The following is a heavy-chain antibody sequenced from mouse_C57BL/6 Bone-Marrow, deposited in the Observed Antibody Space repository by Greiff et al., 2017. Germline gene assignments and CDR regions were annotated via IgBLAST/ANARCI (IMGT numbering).Heavy chain of an antibody. D-gene: IGHD2-3*01. V-gene: IGHV1-19*01. J-gene: IGHJ3*01. CDR2: INPYNGGT. Sequence: VQLQQSGPVLVKPGASVKMSCKASGYTFTDYYMNWVKQSHGKSLEWIGVINPYNGGTSYNQKFKGKATLTVDKSSSTAYMELNSLTSEDSAVYYCASGRWLLPCAYWGQGTLVTVSA. CDR3: ASGRWLLPCAY. CDR1: GYTFTDYY.